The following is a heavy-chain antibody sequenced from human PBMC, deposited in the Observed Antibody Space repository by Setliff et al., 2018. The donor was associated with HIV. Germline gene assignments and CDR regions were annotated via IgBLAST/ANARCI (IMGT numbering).Heavy chain of an antibody. CDR1: GGSISGYY. CDR2: INHGGDT. Sequence: ETLSLTCNVSGGSISGYYWSWIRQTPGKGLEWIGEINHGGDTNYNPSLKSRVTISVDTSKNQFSLELSSVTAADAAVYYCASRVYYYDSSGYLREEGFDPWGQGTLVTVSS. V-gene: IGHV4-34*01. CDR3: ASRVYYYDSSGYLREEGFDP. J-gene: IGHJ5*02. D-gene: IGHD3-22*01.